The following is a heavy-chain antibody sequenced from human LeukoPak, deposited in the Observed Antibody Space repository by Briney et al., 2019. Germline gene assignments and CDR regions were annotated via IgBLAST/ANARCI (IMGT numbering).Heavy chain of an antibody. CDR3: ARDGIAAAGPGLYYGWFDP. J-gene: IGHJ5*02. CDR1: GGTFSSYA. Sequence: SVKVSCKASGGTFSSYAISWVRQAPGQGLEWMGGIIPIFGTANYAQKFQGRVTITADESTSTAYMGLSSLRSEDTAVYYCARDGIAAAGPGLYYGWFDPWGQGTLVTVSS. D-gene: IGHD6-13*01. CDR2: IIPIFGTA. V-gene: IGHV1-69*01.